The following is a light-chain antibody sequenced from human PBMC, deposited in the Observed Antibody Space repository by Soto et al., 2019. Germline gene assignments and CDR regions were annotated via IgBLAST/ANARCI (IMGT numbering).Light chain of an antibody. CDR3: CSYAGSYTLV. V-gene: IGLV2-11*01. J-gene: IGLJ2*01. CDR2: DVS. CDR1: SGDVGGYNF. Sequence: QSVLTQPRSVSGSPGQSVTISCTGTSGDVGGYNFVSWYQQHPGKAPKLMIYDVSKRRSGVPDRFSGSKSGNTASLTISGLQAEDEADYYCCSYAGSYTLVFGGGTKLTVL.